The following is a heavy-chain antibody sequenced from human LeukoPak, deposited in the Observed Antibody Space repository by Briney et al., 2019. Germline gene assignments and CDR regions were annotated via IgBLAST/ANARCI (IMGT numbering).Heavy chain of an antibody. D-gene: IGHD4-17*01. V-gene: IGHV3-23*01. J-gene: IGHJ4*02. CDR3: ARGNDYGVYYFDY. CDR1: GFTFSSYA. Sequence: GGSLRLSCATSGFTFSSYAMSWVRQAPGKGLEWVSGIGASGGSTYYADSVKGRFTISRDNSKNTLYLQMNSLRAEDTAVYYCARGNDYGVYYFDYWGQGTLVTVSS. CDR2: IGASGGST.